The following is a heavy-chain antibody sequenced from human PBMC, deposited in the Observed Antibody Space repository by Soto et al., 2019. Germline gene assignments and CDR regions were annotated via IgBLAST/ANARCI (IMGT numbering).Heavy chain of an antibody. Sequence: EVQLLESGGGLVQPGGSLRLSCAASGFTFSSYAMSWVRQAPGKGLEWVSAISGSGGSTYYADSVKGRFTISRDNSKNTLYLQMNSLRAEDTAVYYCAKDRVAAAKPVLYYFDYWGQGTLVTVSS. D-gene: IGHD6-13*01. CDR2: ISGSGGST. CDR3: AKDRVAAAKPVLYYFDY. CDR1: GFTFSSYA. V-gene: IGHV3-23*01. J-gene: IGHJ4*02.